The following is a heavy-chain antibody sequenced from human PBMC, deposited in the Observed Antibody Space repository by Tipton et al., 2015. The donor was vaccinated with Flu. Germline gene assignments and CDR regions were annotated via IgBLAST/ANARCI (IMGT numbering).Heavy chain of an antibody. CDR2: IWYDGSNK. J-gene: IGHJ4*02. V-gene: IGHV3-33*01. CDR1: GFTFSSYG. D-gene: IGHD3-9*01. Sequence: SLRLSCAASGFTFSSYGIHWVRQAPGKGLEWVAVIWYDGSNKYYADSVKGRFTISRDNSKNTLYLQMNSLRAEDTAVYYCARGLGLTGYYFDYWGQGTLVTVSS. CDR3: ARGLGLTGYYFDY.